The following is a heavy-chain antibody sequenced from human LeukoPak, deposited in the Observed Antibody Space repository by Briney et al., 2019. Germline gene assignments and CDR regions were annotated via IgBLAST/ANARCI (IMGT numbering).Heavy chain of an antibody. CDR2: ITGGGADT. CDR3: AKGTLGHCNGASCYPLDY. D-gene: IGHD2-15*01. J-gene: IGHJ4*02. CDR1: GFTFSSYA. Sequence: GGSLRLSCAASGFTFSSYAMSWVRQAPGKEPEWVSVITGGGADTYQIDSVKGRFAISRDNSKNTLYLQMNSLRAEDTAVYFCAKGTLGHCNGASCYPLDYWGQGTLVTVSS. V-gene: IGHV3-23*01.